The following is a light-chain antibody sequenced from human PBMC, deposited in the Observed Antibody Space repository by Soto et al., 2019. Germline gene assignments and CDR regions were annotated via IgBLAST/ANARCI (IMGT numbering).Light chain of an antibody. V-gene: IGKV1-27*01. J-gene: IGKJ5*01. CDR3: QQSYTSPTT. Sequence: DIQMTQSPSSLSASVGDRVTITCRASQGIGNYLAWYQHTTGKVPKILIYGASTLQSRVPSRFSGGGSGTDFTLTVNSLQAEDFATYYCQQSYTSPTTFGQGTRLEIK. CDR2: GAS. CDR1: QGIGNY.